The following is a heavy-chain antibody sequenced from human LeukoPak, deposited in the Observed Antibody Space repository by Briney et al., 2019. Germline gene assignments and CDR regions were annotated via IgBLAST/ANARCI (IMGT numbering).Heavy chain of an antibody. D-gene: IGHD1-1*01. CDR1: GGSISYYY. J-gene: IGHJ4*02. V-gene: IGHV4-59*01. CDR3: ARTRDDGYFDY. Sequence: PSETLSLTCTVPGGSISYYYWGWIRQPPGKGLEWIAYVHNSEPTNYNPSLKSRVTISLDTSKNQFSLKLNSVTAADTAIYYCARTRDDGYFDYWGQGTLVTVSS. CDR2: VHNSEPT.